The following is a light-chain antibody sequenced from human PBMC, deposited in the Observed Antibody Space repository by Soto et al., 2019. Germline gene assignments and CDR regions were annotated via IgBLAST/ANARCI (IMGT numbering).Light chain of an antibody. J-gene: IGKJ3*01. CDR1: ESVSSSY. CDR3: QQYGSPPFT. Sequence: IVLTQSPGTLYLSPGESATLSCGASESVSSSYLAWYQQKPCQAPRLLIYGATTRLRGVPDRFSGSGSGTDFTLTISRLEPEDFSVYYCQQYGSPPFTFGPGTKVDI. V-gene: IGKV3-20*01. CDR2: GAT.